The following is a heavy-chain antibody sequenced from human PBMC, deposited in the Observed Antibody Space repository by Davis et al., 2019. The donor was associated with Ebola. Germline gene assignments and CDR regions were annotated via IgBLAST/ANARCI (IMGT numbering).Heavy chain of an antibody. D-gene: IGHD3-22*01. Sequence: SETLSLTCTVSGGSISSYYWSWIRQPPGKGLEWIGYIYYSGSPNYHPSLKSRVTISVDTSKNQFSLKLSSVTAADTAVYYCARVNSSGLDYWGQGTLVTVSS. V-gene: IGHV4-59*01. CDR1: GGSISSYY. CDR3: ARVNSSGLDY. CDR2: IYYSGSP. J-gene: IGHJ4*02.